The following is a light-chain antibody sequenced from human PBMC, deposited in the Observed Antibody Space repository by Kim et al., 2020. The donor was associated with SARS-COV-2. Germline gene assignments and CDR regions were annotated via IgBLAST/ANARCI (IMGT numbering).Light chain of an antibody. J-gene: IGLJ1*01. CDR1: DTGSKG. CDR2: NDY. Sequence: APEQTATITCGTGDTGSKGVHWYQQKPGRAPALVIYNDYARPSGIPERFSGSNSGTTATLTISRVEAGDEADYYCQVWDSSSDPFVFGTGTKVTVL. CDR3: QVWDSSSDPFV. V-gene: IGLV3-21*02.